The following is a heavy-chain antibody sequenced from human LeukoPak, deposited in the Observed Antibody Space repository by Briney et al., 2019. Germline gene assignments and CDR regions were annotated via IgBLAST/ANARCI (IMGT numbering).Heavy chain of an antibody. V-gene: IGHV3-23*01. CDR2: ISGSGGST. D-gene: IGHD3-9*01. CDR3: ARPMDFDWLLSFDY. Sequence: GGSLRLSCAAPGFTFSSYAMSWVRQAPGKGLEWVSAISGSGGSTYYADSVKGRFTISRDNSKNTVYLQMNSLRAEDTAVYYCARPMDFDWLLSFDYWGQGTLVTVSS. J-gene: IGHJ4*02. CDR1: GFTFSSYA.